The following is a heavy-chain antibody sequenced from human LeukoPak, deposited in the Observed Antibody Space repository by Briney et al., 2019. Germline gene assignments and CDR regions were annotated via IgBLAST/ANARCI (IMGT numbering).Heavy chain of an antibody. Sequence: SGGSLRLSCAASGYIFRNDAMRWVRQAPGKGGEGVSSIYNSGGSRYYTESVKAPFTTSRDTSKNTLSLLMNSLRAEDTAVYYCARTRGAPGTWGSYSYYYMDVWGKGTTVTVS. CDR1: GYIFRNDA. D-gene: IGHD6-13*01. J-gene: IGHJ6*03. CDR3: ARTRGAPGTWGSYSYYYMDV. CDR2: IYNSGGSR. V-gene: IGHV3-23*05.